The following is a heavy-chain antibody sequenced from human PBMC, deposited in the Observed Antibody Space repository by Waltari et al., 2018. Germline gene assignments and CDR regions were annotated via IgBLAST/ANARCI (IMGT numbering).Heavy chain of an antibody. J-gene: IGHJ4*02. CDR2: ISYDGSNK. CDR1: GFTFRSYA. D-gene: IGHD6-19*01. CDR3: ARDGSGY. V-gene: IGHV3-30-3*01. Sequence: QVQLVESGGGGVQPGRSLRLSCAASGFTFRSYAMHWVRQAPGKGLEWVAVISYDGSNKYYADSVKGRFTISRDNSKNTLYLQMNSLRAEDTAVYYCARDGSGYWGQGTLVTVSS.